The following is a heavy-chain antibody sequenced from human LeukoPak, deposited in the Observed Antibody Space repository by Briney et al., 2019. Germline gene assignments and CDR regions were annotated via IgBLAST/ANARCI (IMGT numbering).Heavy chain of an antibody. V-gene: IGHV1-2*02. D-gene: IGHD3-22*01. J-gene: IGHJ3*02. CDR1: GYTFTGYY. CDR3: ARAFASLSGYTSDAFDI. CDR2: INPNSGGT. Sequence: GASVKVSCKASGYTFTGYYMYWVRQAPGQGLEWMGWINPNSGGTNYAQKFQGRVTMTRDTSISTAYMELSRLRSDDTAVYYCARAFASLSGYTSDAFDIWGQGTMVTVSS.